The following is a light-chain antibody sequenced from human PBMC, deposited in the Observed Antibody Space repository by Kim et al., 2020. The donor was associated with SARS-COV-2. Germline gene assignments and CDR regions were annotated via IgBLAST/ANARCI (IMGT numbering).Light chain of an antibody. CDR2: DKD. V-gene: IGLV3-19*01. CDR3: YSRDTSGSHVI. CDR1: SLRNYF. Sequence: SSELTQDPVVSVALGQTVRITCHGDSLRNYFADWCQQKPGQAPVAVIYDKDTRPSGIPDRFSGSSSDNTASLTITGAQAEDEAAYFCYSRDTSGSHVIFGGGTQLTVL. J-gene: IGLJ2*01.